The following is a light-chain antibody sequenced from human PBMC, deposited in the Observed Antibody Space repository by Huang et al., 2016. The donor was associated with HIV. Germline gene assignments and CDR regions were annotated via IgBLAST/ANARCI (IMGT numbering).Light chain of an antibody. V-gene: IGKV3-15*01. J-gene: IGKJ1*01. Sequence: EIVMTQSPATLSVSPGERATLSCRASQSVSSNLAWYQQKPGQAPRLLIYGASTRGTGVPAMFSGSGSGTEFTLTISSLQSEDFAVYYCQQYNNWPQTFGQGTKVEIK. CDR3: QQYNNWPQT. CDR1: QSVSSN. CDR2: GAS.